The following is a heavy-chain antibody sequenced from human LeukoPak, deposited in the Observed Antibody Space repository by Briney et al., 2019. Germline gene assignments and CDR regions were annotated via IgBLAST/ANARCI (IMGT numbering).Heavy chain of an antibody. J-gene: IGHJ6*02. D-gene: IGHD6-19*01. Sequence: PGGSLRLSCAASGFTFSSYWMSWVRQAPGKGLEWVANIKQDGSEKYYVDSVKGRFTISRDNAKNSLYLQMNSLRAEDTAVYYCASDSSGWYDYDYGMDVWGQGTTVTVSS. V-gene: IGHV3-7*01. CDR2: IKQDGSEK. CDR3: ASDSSGWYDYDYGMDV. CDR1: GFTFSSYW.